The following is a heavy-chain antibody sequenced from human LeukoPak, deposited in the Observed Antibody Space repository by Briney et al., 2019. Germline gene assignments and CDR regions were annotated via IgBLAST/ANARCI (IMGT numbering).Heavy chain of an antibody. CDR2: IKEDGSEK. CDR1: GFTFSSYW. J-gene: IGHJ4*02. D-gene: IGHD6-25*01. CDR3: ARASGGYFDY. V-gene: IGHV3-7*01. Sequence: GGSLRLSCAASGFTFSSYWMSWVRQAPGMGLELVANIKEDGSEKYYVDSVKGRFTISGDNARNSLYLQLNSLRAGDTAVYYCARASGGYFDYWGQGTLATVSS.